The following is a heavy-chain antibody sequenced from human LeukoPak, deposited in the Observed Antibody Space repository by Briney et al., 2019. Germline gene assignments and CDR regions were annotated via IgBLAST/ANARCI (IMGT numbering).Heavy chain of an antibody. CDR3: ASLWTAYYYDSS. CDR1: GGSFSGYY. V-gene: IGHV4-34*01. Sequence: PSETLSLTCAVYGGSFSGYYWSWIRQPPGKGLEWIGEINHSGSTNYNPSLKSRVTISVDTSKNQFSLKLSSVAAADTAVYYCASLWTAYYYDSSWGQRTLVTVSS. J-gene: IGHJ5*02. CDR2: INHSGST. D-gene: IGHD3-22*01.